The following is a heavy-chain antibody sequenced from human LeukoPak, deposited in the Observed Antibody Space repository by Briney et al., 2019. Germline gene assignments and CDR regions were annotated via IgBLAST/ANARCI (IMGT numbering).Heavy chain of an antibody. D-gene: IGHD2-2*01. J-gene: IGHJ3*02. CDR2: IIPIFGTA. CDR3: AVGVVPAAFDAFDI. Sequence: SVEVSCKASGGTFSSYAISWVRQAPGQGLEWMGRIIPIFGTANYAQKFQGRVTITTDESTSTAYMELSSLRSEDTAVYYCAVGVVPAAFDAFDIWGQGTMVTVSS. CDR1: GGTFSSYA. V-gene: IGHV1-69*05.